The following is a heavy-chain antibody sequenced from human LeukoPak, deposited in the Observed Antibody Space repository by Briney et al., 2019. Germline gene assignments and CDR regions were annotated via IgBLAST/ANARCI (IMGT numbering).Heavy chain of an antibody. V-gene: IGHV3-7*01. CDR2: IKQDGSEK. Sequence: GGSLRLSCAASGFTFSSYWMSWVRQAPGKGLEWVAHIKQDGSEKYYVDSVKARFTMSRDNAKNSVYLQMNSLRAEDTAMYYCARFGTYASFDYWGQGTLVTVSS. CDR1: GFTFSSYW. J-gene: IGHJ4*02. CDR3: ARFGTYASFDY. D-gene: IGHD2-2*01.